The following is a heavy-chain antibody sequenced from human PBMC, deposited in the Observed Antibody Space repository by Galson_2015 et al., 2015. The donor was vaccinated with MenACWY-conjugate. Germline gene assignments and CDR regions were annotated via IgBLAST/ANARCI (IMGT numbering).Heavy chain of an antibody. D-gene: IGHD2-21*01. CDR3: TTHKPDSWGGLLFHFYMDV. J-gene: IGHJ6*03. CDR2: IKSQADGGKI. Sequence: LRLSCAGSAFTFSNAYMSWVRQAPGKGLEWVGRIKSQADGGKIDYAAPVKGRFTISRDDSKNTLYLQMNSLKIEDTAVYYCTTHKPDSWGGLLFHFYMDVWGKGTTVTVSS. V-gene: IGHV3-15*01. CDR1: AFTFSNAY.